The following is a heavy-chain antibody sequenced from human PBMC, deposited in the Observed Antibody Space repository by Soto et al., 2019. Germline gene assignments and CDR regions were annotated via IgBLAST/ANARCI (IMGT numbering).Heavy chain of an antibody. J-gene: IGHJ4*02. CDR1: GGTFSSYA. Sequence: QVQLVQSGAEVKKPGSSVKVSCKASGGTFSSYAISWVRQAPGQGLEWMGGIIPIFGTANYAQKFQGRVTITADESTSTADMELSSQISEDTAVYYCARVVVRVCSYHLNYFDYWVQGTLVTVSS. D-gene: IGHD1-26*01. CDR3: ARVVVRVCSYHLNYFDY. V-gene: IGHV1-69*12. CDR2: IIPIFGTA.